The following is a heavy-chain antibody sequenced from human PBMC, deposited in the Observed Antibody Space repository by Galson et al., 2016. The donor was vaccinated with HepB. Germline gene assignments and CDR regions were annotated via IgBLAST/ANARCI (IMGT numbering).Heavy chain of an antibody. CDR2: INHSGGT. CDR3: ARLGFGWSKTRYYSYGLDV. D-gene: IGHD6-19*01. V-gene: IGHV4-34*01. CDR1: GGSFSGHY. Sequence: ETLSLTCAVYGGSFSGHYWTWIRQPPGKGLEWIGEINHSGGTNYKPSLKSRVTMSVDTSKNQFSLEMTSVTAADTAVYYCARLGFGWSKTRYYSYGLDVRGQGATVTVSS. J-gene: IGHJ6*02.